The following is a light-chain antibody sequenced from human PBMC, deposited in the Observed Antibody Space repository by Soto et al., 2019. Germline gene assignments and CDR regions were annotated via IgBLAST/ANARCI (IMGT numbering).Light chain of an antibody. CDR3: SSYTSSSSWV. CDR1: SSDVGAYNY. V-gene: IGLV2-14*01. J-gene: IGLJ3*02. CDR2: EVT. Sequence: QAASVSGSPGQSITISCTGTSSDVGAYNYVSWYQQHSGKAPKLIIYEVTNRPSGVSNRFSASKSGNTASLTIFGLQAEDEADYYCSSYTSSSSWVFGGGTKVTVL.